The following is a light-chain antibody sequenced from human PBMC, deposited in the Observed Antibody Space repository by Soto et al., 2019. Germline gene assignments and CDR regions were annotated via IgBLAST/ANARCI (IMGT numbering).Light chain of an antibody. Sequence: IQMTQSRSSLSAFVGDRVTISCRASQNINKKLNWYQQKSGKAPSLLMDEASTLQTGVPSRFSGSGSGTDFTLAITNLQPEDFATYYCQQSFHAPYTFGQGTKLEI. CDR3: QQSFHAPYT. CDR2: EAS. J-gene: IGKJ2*01. CDR1: QNINKK. V-gene: IGKV1-39*01.